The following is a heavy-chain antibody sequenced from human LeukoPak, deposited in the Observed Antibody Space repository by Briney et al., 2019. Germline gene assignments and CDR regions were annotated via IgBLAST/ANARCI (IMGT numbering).Heavy chain of an antibody. D-gene: IGHD1-26*01. Sequence: KPSETLSLTCTVSGGSISSYYWSWIRQPPGKGLEWIGYIYYSGSTNYNPSLKSRVTISVDTSKNQFSLKLSSVAAADTAVYYCARARENRWEAMGPYAFDIWGQGTMVTVSS. CDR1: GGSISSYY. J-gene: IGHJ3*02. CDR3: ARARENRWEAMGPYAFDI. V-gene: IGHV4-59*01. CDR2: IYYSGST.